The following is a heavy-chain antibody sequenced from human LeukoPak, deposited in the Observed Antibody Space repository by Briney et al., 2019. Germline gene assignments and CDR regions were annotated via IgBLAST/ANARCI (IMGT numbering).Heavy chain of an antibody. Sequence: SVKVSCKASGGTFSSYAISWVRQAPGQGLEWMGGIIPIFGTANYAQKFRGRVTITADEPTSTAYMELSSLRSEDTAVYYCASRYCSSTSCSYTTLDYWGQGTLVTVSS. J-gene: IGHJ4*02. CDR1: GGTFSSYA. D-gene: IGHD2-2*01. CDR2: IIPIFGTA. V-gene: IGHV1-69*13. CDR3: ASRYCSSTSCSYTTLDY.